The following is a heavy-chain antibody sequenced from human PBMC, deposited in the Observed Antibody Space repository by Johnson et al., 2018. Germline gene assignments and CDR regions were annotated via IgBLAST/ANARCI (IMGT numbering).Heavy chain of an antibody. J-gene: IGHJ3*02. CDR1: GFTFSSYS. CDR2: ISSSSSYI. Sequence: EVQLVESGGGLVKPGGSLRLSCAASGFTFSSYSMNWVRQAPGKGLEWVSSISSSSSYIYYADSVKGRFTISRDNAKNSLYLQMNSLRAEDTAVYYCARYLKDRTSYRYGSLDAFDIWGQGPMVTVSS. V-gene: IGHV3-21*01. D-gene: IGHD5-18*01. CDR3: ARYLKDRTSYRYGSLDAFDI.